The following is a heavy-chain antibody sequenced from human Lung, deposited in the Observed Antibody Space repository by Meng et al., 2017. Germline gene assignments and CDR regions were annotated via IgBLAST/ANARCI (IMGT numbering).Heavy chain of an antibody. V-gene: IGHV4-34*01. Sequence: QGQLHTWGAGLLKPSVTLSFSVVVSGGSFSDYYWSWIRQPPGKGLEWIGEINHSGSTNYNPSLESRATISVDTSQNNLSLKLSSVTAADSAVYYCARGPTTMAHDFDYWGQGTLVTVSS. J-gene: IGHJ4*02. D-gene: IGHD4-11*01. CDR1: GGSFSDYY. CDR3: ARGPTTMAHDFDY. CDR2: INHSGST.